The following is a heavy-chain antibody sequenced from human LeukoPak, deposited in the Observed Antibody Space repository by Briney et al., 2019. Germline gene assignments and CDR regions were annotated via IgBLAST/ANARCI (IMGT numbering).Heavy chain of an antibody. CDR1: GGTFSSYA. CDR2: IIPILGIA. J-gene: IGHJ6*04. V-gene: IGHV1-69*04. CDR3: ARAVPPHTAMVPSGRYYYYGRDF. D-gene: IGHD5-18*01. Sequence: ASVKVSCKASGGTFSSYAISWVRQAPGQGLEWMGRIIPILGIANYAQKFQGRVTITADKSTSTAYMELSSLRSEDTAVYYCARAVPPHTAMVPSGRYYYYGRDFWGKGTRFTVS.